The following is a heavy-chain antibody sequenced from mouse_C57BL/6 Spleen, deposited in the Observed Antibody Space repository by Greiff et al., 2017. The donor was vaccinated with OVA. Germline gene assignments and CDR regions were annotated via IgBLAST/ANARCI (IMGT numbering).Heavy chain of an antibody. CDR1: GFTFSDYG. V-gene: IGHV5-17*01. CDR3: ARPYYGSSYWYFDV. J-gene: IGHJ1*03. D-gene: IGHD1-1*01. Sequence: EVQLVESGGGLVKPGGSLKLSCAASGFTFSDYGMHWVRQAPEKGLEWVAYISSGSSTIYYADPVKGRFTISRDNAKNTLFLQMTSLRSEDTAMYYCARPYYGSSYWYFDVWGTGTTVTVSS. CDR2: ISSGSSTI.